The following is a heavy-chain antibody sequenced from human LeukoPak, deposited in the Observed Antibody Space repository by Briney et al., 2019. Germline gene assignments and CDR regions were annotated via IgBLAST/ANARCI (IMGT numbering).Heavy chain of an antibody. Sequence: ASVTVSCKASGFTFTSYSINWVRRAPGQGLEWMGWISPSNGDTSYAQKVPDRVTMTTDTSTTTVYMELRRLGSDDTAIYDCVRDSGWELRHFFFDDWGQGTLVTVSS. V-gene: IGHV1-18*04. CDR1: GFTFTSYS. CDR3: VRDSGWELRHFFFDD. D-gene: IGHD4-23*01. J-gene: IGHJ4*02. CDR2: ISPSNGDT.